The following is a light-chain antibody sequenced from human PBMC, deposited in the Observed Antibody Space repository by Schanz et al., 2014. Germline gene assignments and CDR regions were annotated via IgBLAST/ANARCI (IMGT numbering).Light chain of an antibody. J-gene: IGKJ2*01. CDR2: GAS. CDR1: QSVSSSY. V-gene: IGKV3-20*01. CDR3: QQYVTTPYT. Sequence: EIVLTQSPGTLSLSPGERATLSCRASQSVSSSYLAWYQQKPGQAPRLLIYGASTRATGIPARFSGRGSGTEFTLTISSLQAEDFAMYYCQQYVTTPYTFGQGTKVEIK.